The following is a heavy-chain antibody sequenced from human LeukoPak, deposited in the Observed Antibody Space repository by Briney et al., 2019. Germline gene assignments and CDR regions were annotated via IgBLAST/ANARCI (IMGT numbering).Heavy chain of an antibody. J-gene: IGHJ4*02. D-gene: IGHD1-26*01. Sequence: ASVKVSCKASGYTFTSYGINSVRQAPGQGLEWMGWISAYNGNTNYAQKLQGRVTMTTDTSTSTAYMELRSLRSDDTAVYYCARDALLVAGATDFDYWGQGTLVTVSS. CDR3: ARDALLVAGATDFDY. CDR2: ISAYNGNT. V-gene: IGHV1-18*01. CDR1: GYTFTSYG.